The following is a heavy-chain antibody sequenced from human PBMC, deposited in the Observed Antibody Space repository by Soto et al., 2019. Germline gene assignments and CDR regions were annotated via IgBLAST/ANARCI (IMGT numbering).Heavy chain of an antibody. CDR1: GGTFSSYV. Sequence: QVQLVQSGAEVKKSGSSVKVSCKASGGTFSSYVINWVRQAPGHGLEWMGGIMPIFGTPNYAQKFQGRVTISADESTSTAYMERSSLRSVDTGVVYCARSGVAAAIGKPTRDDAFDIWGQGTMVIVSS. J-gene: IGHJ3*02. CDR2: IMPIFGTP. CDR3: ARSGVAAAIGKPTRDDAFDI. D-gene: IGHD2-2*01. V-gene: IGHV1-69*01.